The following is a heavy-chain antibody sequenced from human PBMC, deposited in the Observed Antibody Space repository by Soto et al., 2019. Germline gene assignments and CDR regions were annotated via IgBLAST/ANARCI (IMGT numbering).Heavy chain of an antibody. CDR1: GFTFSSYE. J-gene: IGHJ4*02. V-gene: IGHV3-48*03. CDR2: ISSSGSTI. CDR3: ARGTPPLEKQWLDY. Sequence: GGSLRLSCAASGFTFSSYEMNWVRQAPGKGLEWVSYISSSGSTIYYADSVKGRFTISRDNAKNSLYLQMNSLRAEDTAVYYCARGTPPLEKQWLDYWGQGTLVTVS. D-gene: IGHD6-19*01.